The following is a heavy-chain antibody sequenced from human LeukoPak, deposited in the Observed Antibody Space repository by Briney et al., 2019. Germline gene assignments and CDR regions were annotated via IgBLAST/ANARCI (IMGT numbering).Heavy chain of an antibody. Sequence: SVKVSCKASGGTFSSYAISWVRQAPGQGLEWMGGIIPIFGTANYAQKFQGRVTMTRDTSTSTVYMELSSLRSEDTAVYYCARVGRWLQFSYFDYWGQGTLVTVSS. CDR1: GGTFSSYA. D-gene: IGHD5-24*01. CDR3: ARVGRWLQFSYFDY. CDR2: IIPIFGTA. J-gene: IGHJ4*02. V-gene: IGHV1-69*05.